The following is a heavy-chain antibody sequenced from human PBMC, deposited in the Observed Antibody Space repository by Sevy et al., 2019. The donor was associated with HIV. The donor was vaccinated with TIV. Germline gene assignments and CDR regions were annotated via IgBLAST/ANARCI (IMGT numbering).Heavy chain of an antibody. V-gene: IGHV3-7*03. CDR2: IRQDGNEI. J-gene: IGHJ4*02. Sequence: GGSLRLSCAASGFTFDMYWMQWVRQAPGKGLEWVANIRQDGNEIYYAASVRGRFTISRDNAKVSLYLQMNNLRVEDTATYYCARRYFDLWGQGTLVTVSS. CDR3: ARRYFDL. CDR1: GFTFDMYW.